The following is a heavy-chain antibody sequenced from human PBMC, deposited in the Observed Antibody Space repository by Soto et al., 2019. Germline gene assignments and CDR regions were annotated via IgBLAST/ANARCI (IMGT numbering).Heavy chain of an antibody. V-gene: IGHV6-1*01. CDR3: ARDPDPSIAAAGTFDY. J-gene: IGHJ4*02. D-gene: IGHD6-13*01. CDR2: TYYRSKWYN. CDR1: GDSVSSNSAA. Sequence: SQTLSLTCAISGDSVSSNSAAWNWIRQSPSRGLEWLGRTYYRSKWYNDYAVSVKSRITINPDTSKNQFSLQLNSVTPDDTAVYYCARDPDPSIAAAGTFDYWGQGTLVTVSS.